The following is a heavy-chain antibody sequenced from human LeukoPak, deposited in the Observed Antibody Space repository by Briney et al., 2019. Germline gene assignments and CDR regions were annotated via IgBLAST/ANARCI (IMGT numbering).Heavy chain of an antibody. V-gene: IGHV3-11*01. Sequence: GGSLRLSCAASGFSFGDYYMTWIRQAPGKGLEWISNINSNSYTIYYADSVKGRFTISRDNAKRSLYLQMDRLRAEDTAVYYCARDRRSPHSTYDWAHLDIWGQGTLVAVSS. CDR1: GFSFGDYY. CDR2: INSNSYTI. CDR3: ARDRRSPHSTYDWAHLDI. D-gene: IGHD5-12*01. J-gene: IGHJ4*02.